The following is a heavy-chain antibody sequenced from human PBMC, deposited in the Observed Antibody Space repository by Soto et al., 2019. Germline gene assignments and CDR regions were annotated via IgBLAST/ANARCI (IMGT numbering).Heavy chain of an antibody. CDR3: VHSSGYYSPGAFDI. J-gene: IGHJ3*02. CDR2: IKQDGSEK. V-gene: IGHV3-7*01. D-gene: IGHD3-22*01. CDR1: GVSISSYL. Sequence: PGGSQRLSCAATGVSISSYLRSWFSQDPEKGLEWVANIKQDGSEKYYVDSVKGRFTISRDNAKNSLYLQMNSLRAADTAVYYCVHSSGYYSPGAFDIWGQGTMVTVSS.